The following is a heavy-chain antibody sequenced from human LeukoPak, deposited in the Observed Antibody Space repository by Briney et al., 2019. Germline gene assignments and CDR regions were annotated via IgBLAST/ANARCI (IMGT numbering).Heavy chain of an antibody. CDR2: VSENGGIT. D-gene: IGHD2-2*01. J-gene: IGHJ4*02. V-gene: IGHV3-23*01. CDR1: VFAFSTFA. Sequence: HGGTLSLSCAVSVFAFSTFAVTWVGEAPGTGLESFTSVSENGGITNYADSVKGRFTISRDNSKNTLYLQMNSLRAEDTAVYYCSKMGVVPFAQYYFDYWGQGALVTVSS. CDR3: SKMGVVPFAQYYFDY.